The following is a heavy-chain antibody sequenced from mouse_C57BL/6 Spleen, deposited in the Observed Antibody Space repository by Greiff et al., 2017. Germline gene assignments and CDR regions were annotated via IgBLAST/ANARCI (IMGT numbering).Heavy chain of an antibody. CDR1: GYTFTSYW. CDR3: ARSGGSNWYFDV. D-gene: IGHD1-1*02. V-gene: IGHV1-50*01. Sequence: QVQLQQPGAELVKPGASVKLSCKASGYTFTSYWMQWVKQRPGQGLEWIGEIDPSDSYTNYNQNFKGKATLTVDTSSSTAYMQLSSLTSEDSAVYYCARSGGSNWYFDVWGTGTTVTVSS. CDR2: IDPSDSYT. J-gene: IGHJ1*03.